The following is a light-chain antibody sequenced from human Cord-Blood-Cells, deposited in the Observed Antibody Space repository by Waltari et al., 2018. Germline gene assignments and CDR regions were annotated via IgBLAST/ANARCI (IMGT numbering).Light chain of an antibody. CDR2: AAS. CDR1: QSISSY. V-gene: IGKV1-39*01. J-gene: IGKJ1*01. Sequence: DIQMTQSPSSLSASVGDRVPITCRASQSISSYLNWYQKKPGKAPKLLIYAASRLQSGVPSRFSGSGYGTDFTLTISRLPPEDFATYYCQQSYSTPRTFGPGTKVEIK. CDR3: QQSYSTPRT.